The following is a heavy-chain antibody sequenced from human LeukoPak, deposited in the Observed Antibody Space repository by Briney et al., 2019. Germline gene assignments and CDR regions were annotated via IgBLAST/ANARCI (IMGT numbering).Heavy chain of an antibody. J-gene: IGHJ1*01. D-gene: IGHD5-24*01. CDR3: AREMATRSGYFQH. CDR2: INPNSGGT. CDR1: GYTFTGYY. V-gene: IGHV1-2*02. Sequence: ASVKVSCKSSGYTFTGYYMHWVRQAPGQGLEWVGWINPNSGGTNYAQKFQGRVTMTRDTSISTAYMELSRLRSDDTAVYYCAREMATRSGYFQHWGQGTLVTVSS.